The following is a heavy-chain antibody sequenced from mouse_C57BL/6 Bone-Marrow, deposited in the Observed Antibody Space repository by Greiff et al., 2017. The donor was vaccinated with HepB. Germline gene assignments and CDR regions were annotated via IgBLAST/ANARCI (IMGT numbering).Heavy chain of an antibody. Sequence: QVQLQQSGAELARPGASVKLSCKASGYTFTSYGISWVKQRTGQGLEWIGEIYPRSGNIYYNEKFKGKATLTADKSSSTAYMELRSLTSEDSAVYFCARGIYDGYYYAMDYWGQGTSVTVSS. CDR2: IYPRSGNI. CDR1: GYTFTSYG. V-gene: IGHV1-81*01. D-gene: IGHD2-3*01. CDR3: ARGIYDGYYYAMDY. J-gene: IGHJ4*01.